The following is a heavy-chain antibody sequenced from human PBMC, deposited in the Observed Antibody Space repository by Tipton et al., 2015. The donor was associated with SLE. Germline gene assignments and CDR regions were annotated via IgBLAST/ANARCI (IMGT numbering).Heavy chain of an antibody. J-gene: IGHJ4*02. CDR2: INHSGST. Sequence: TLSLTCAVYGGSFSGYYWSWIRQPPGKGLEWIGEINHSGSTNYNPSLKSRVTISVDTSKNQFSLKLSSVTAADTAVYYCARGATGDRHFDYWGQGTLVTVSS. D-gene: IGHD7-27*01. CDR3: ARGATGDRHFDY. V-gene: IGHV4-34*01. CDR1: GGSFSGYY.